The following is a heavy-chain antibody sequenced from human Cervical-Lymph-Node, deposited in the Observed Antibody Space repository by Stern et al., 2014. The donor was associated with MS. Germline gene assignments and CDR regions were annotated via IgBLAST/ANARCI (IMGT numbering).Heavy chain of an antibody. D-gene: IGHD6-19*01. CDR1: GGTFSSYA. CDR2: SIPIFGTA. V-gene: IGHV1-69*01. J-gene: IGHJ6*02. CDR3: ASRIAVAGDYYYGMDV. Sequence: VQLVESGAEVKKPGSSGKVSCKASGGTFSSYAISWVRQAPGQGLEWMGGSIPIFGTANYAQKFQGRVTITADESTSTAYMELSSLRSEDTAVYYCASRIAVAGDYYYGMDVWGQGTTVTVSS.